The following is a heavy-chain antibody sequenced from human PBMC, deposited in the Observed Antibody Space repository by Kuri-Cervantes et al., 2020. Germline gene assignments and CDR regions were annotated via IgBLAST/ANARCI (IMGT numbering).Heavy chain of an antibody. CDR1: GFTFSSYG. V-gene: IGHV3-30*03. D-gene: IGHD3-10*01. J-gene: IGHJ6*03. CDR3: ARARRYGVGSYDYLYMDV. Sequence: GESLKISCAASGFTFSSYGMHWVRQAPGKGLEWVAVISYDGSNKYYADSVKGRFTISRDNSKNTLYLQTNSLRAEDTAVYYCARARRYGVGSYDYLYMDVWGKGTTVTVSS. CDR2: ISYDGSNK.